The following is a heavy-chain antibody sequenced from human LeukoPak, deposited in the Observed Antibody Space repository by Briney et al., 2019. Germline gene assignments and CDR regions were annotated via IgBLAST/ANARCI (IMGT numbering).Heavy chain of an antibody. CDR3: ARDLYADFWSGSVFDY. CDR2: ISSSGSTI. Sequence: GGSLRLSCAASGFTFSSYEMNWVRQAPGKGLEWVSYISSSGSTIYYAGSVKGRFTISRDISKNTLYLQMSSLRAGDTAVYYCARDLYADFWSGSVFDYWGRGTLVTVSS. V-gene: IGHV3-48*03. CDR1: GFTFSSYE. D-gene: IGHD3-3*01. J-gene: IGHJ4*02.